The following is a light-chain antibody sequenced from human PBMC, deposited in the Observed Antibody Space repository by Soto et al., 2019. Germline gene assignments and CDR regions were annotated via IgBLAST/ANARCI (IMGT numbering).Light chain of an antibody. CDR1: QSINSE. CDR2: GAS. J-gene: IGKJ2*01. CDR3: QRGHNWPLT. V-gene: IGKV3-15*01. Sequence: EIVMTQSPATLSLSPGERAALSCRASQSINSELAWYQQKPGQPPRLLIYGASTRATGVPASFTGSESGSEFTLTISGPQSDDFAVYYCQRGHNWPLTFGQGTRWEI.